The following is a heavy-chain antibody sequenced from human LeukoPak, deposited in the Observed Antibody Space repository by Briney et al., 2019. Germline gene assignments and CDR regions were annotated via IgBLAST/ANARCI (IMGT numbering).Heavy chain of an antibody. Sequence: PGGSLRLSCAASGLTFSSYAMSWVRQAPGKGLEWVSAISGSGGSTYYADSVKGRFTISRDNSKNTLYLQMNSLRAEDTAVYHCAKDLAGIWGYYDSSGYYRNWGQGTLVTVSS. D-gene: IGHD3-22*01. V-gene: IGHV3-23*01. CDR2: ISGSGGST. CDR3: AKDLAGIWGYYDSSGYYRN. J-gene: IGHJ4*02. CDR1: GLTFSSYA.